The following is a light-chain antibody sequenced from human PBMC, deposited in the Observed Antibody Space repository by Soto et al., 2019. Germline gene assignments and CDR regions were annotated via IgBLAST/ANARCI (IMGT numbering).Light chain of an antibody. CDR2: DVT. CDR1: SSDVGDYNF. V-gene: IGLV2-14*03. J-gene: IGLJ1*01. Sequence: QSALTQPASVSGSPGQSITISCTGTSSDVGDYNFVSWYQHPPGRAPKLIIYDVTDRPSGVSNRFSGSKSGNTASLTISGLQAEDDADYYCTSYSSSNTPFVFGTGTKLTVL. CDR3: TSYSSSNTPFV.